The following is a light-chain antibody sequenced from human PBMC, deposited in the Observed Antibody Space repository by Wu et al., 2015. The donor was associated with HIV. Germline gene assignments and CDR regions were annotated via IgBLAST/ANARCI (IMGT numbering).Light chain of an antibody. CDR3: QQYTSSPIT. V-gene: IGKV3-15*01. CDR1: QSVRTN. J-gene: IGKJ5*01. CDR2: GAS. Sequence: EILMAQSPATLSLSPGDTATLSCRASQSVRTNLAWYQQKGGQAPRLLIYGASTRATGIPARFSGSGSGTEFTLTITTLEPEDIAVYSCQQYTSSPITFGQGTRL.